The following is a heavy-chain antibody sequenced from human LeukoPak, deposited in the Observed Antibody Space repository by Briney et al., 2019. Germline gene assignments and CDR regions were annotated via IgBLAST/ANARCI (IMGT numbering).Heavy chain of an antibody. J-gene: IGHJ4*02. D-gene: IGHD3-22*01. CDR1: GFTFSSYS. V-gene: IGHV3-21*01. CDR3: AREQLKYYYDSSGYSDY. Sequence: GGSLRLSCAASGFTFSSYSMNWVRQAPGKGLEWVSSISTSSSYIYYADSVKSRFTISRDNAKNSLYLQMNSLRAEDTAVYYCAREQLKYYYDSSGYSDYWGQGSLLTVSS. CDR2: ISTSSSYI.